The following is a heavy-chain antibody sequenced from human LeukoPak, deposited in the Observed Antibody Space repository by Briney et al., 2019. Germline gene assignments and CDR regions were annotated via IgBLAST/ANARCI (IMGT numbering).Heavy chain of an antibody. CDR2: IWYDGSNK. Sequence: GGSLRLSCAASGFTFSSYGMHWVRQAPGKGLEWVAIIWYDGSNKYYADSVKGRFTISRDNSKNTLYLQMNSLRAEDTAVYYCAKDFSYYDSSGCGPDYWGQGTLVTVSS. CDR3: AKDFSYYDSSGCGPDY. CDR1: GFTFSSYG. D-gene: IGHD3-22*01. J-gene: IGHJ4*02. V-gene: IGHV3-33*06.